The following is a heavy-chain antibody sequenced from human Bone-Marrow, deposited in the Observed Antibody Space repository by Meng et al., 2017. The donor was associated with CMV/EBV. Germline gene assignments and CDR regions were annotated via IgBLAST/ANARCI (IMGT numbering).Heavy chain of an antibody. CDR1: GYSISSGYY. Sequence: SDTLSLTCTVSGYSISSGYYWGWIRQPPGKGLEWIGSIYHSGSTYYNPSLKSRVTISVDTSKNQFSLKLSSVTAADTAVYYCARDAVAAGLGDAFDIWGQGTMVTVSS. CDR2: IYHSGST. J-gene: IGHJ3*02. V-gene: IGHV4-38-2*02. D-gene: IGHD6-13*01. CDR3: ARDAVAAGLGDAFDI.